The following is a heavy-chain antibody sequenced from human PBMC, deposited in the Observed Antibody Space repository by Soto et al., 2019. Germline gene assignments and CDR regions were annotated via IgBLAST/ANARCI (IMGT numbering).Heavy chain of an antibody. J-gene: IGHJ5*01. CDR3: ARQGHYYDSSGYSWFDS. CDR1: GGSISSYW. V-gene: IGHV4-59*08. Sequence: SETLSLTCTVSGGSISSYWWSWIRQPPGKGLEWIGYIYYSGSTNYNPSLKSRVTISVDTSKKQFSLKLNSVTAADTAVYYCARQGHYYDSSGYSWFDSWGQGTLVTV. D-gene: IGHD3-22*01. CDR2: IYYSGST.